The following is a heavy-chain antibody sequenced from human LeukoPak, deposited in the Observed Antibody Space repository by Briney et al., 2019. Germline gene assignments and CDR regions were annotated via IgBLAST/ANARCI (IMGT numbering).Heavy chain of an antibody. V-gene: IGHV1-18*01. CDR3: ATLGQLLRSFDY. J-gene: IGHJ4*02. D-gene: IGHD2-2*01. CDR1: GYTFTSYG. CDR2: ISAYNGNT. Sequence: ASVKVSCKASGYTFTSYGISWVRQAPGQGLEWMGWISAYNGNTNYAQKFQGRVTMTRDTSTSTVYMELSSLRSEDTAVYYCATLGQLLRSFDYWGQGTLVAVSS.